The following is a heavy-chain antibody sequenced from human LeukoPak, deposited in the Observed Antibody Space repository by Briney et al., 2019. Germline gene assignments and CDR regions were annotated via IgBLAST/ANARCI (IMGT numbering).Heavy chain of an antibody. CDR3: VLGIAAADY. V-gene: IGHV3-74*01. CDR1: GFTFSSYW. J-gene: IGHJ4*02. D-gene: IGHD6-13*01. Sequence: PGGSLRLSCAASGFTFSSYWMHWVRQAPGKGLVWVSRINSDGSSTSCADSVKGRFTISRDKAKNTLYLQMNSLRAEDTAVYYCVLGIAAADYWGQGTLVTVSS. CDR2: INSDGSST.